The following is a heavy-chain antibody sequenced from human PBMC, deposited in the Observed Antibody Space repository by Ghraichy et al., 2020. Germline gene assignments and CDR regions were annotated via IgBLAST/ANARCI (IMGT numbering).Heavy chain of an antibody. CDR1: GYTFTSYY. Sequence: ASVKVSCKASGYTFTSYYMHWVRQAPGQGLEWMGIINPSGGSTSYAQKFQGRVTMTRDTSTSTVYMELSSLRSEDTAVYYCARDNSGMGLLLQNWFDPWGQGTLVTVSS. V-gene: IGHV1-46*01. D-gene: IGHD3-22*01. CDR2: INPSGGST. CDR3: ARDNSGMGLLLQNWFDP. J-gene: IGHJ5*02.